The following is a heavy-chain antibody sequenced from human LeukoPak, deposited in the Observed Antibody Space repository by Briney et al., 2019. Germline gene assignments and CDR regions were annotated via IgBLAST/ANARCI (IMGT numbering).Heavy chain of an antibody. CDR2: ISYDGSNK. CDR3: ARSSTDGYSYGYIPYFDY. Sequence: GGSLRLSCAASGFTFSSYTMQWVRQAPGKGLEWVAIISYDGSNKYYADSVKGRFTISRDNSKNTLYLQMNSLRAEDTAVYYCARSSTDGYSYGYIPYFDYWGQGTLVTVSS. D-gene: IGHD5-18*01. J-gene: IGHJ4*02. CDR1: GFTFSSYT. V-gene: IGHV3-30-3*01.